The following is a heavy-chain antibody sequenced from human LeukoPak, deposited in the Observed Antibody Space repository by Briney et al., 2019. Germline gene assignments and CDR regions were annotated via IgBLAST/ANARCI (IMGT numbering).Heavy chain of an antibody. CDR1: GFSLSTARMG. D-gene: IGHD3-10*01. Sequence: SGPTLVNPTETLTLTCTVSGFSLSTARMGVSWIRQPPGKALEWLAHIFSNDEKSYNTSLKSRLTISKDTSKSQVVLTMTNMDPVDTATYYCARILPAALWFGELFQSAHDAFDIWGQGTMVTVSS. CDR3: ARILPAALWFGELFQSAHDAFDI. J-gene: IGHJ3*02. CDR2: IFSNDEK. V-gene: IGHV2-26*01.